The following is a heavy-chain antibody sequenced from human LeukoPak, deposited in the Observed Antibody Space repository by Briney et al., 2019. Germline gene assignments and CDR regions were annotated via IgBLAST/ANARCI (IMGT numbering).Heavy chain of an antibody. Sequence: SETLSLTCTVSGGSISRSSHYWGWIRQPPGKGLEWIGSIYYSGTTSYNPSLKTRVTISIDTSKNQFSLKLSSVTAADTAVYYCARVLRPMASQYYFDYWGQGTLVTVSS. CDR1: GGSISRSSHY. CDR3: ARVLRPMASQYYFDY. J-gene: IGHJ4*02. D-gene: IGHD3-10*01. V-gene: IGHV4-39*07. CDR2: IYYSGTT.